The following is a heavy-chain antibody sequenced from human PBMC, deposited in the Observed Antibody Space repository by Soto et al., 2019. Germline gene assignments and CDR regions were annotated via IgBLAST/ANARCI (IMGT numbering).Heavy chain of an antibody. J-gene: IGHJ6*02. CDR2: IYYSGST. Sequence: SETPSLTCTVSGGSISSSSYYWSWIRQPPGKGLEWIGYIYYSGSTNYNPSLKSRVTISVDTSKNQFSLKLSSVTAADTAVYYCARDSWGDSHYYGMDVWGQGTTVTVSS. D-gene: IGHD3-10*01. V-gene: IGHV4-61*01. CDR1: GGSISSSSYY. CDR3: ARDSWGDSHYYGMDV.